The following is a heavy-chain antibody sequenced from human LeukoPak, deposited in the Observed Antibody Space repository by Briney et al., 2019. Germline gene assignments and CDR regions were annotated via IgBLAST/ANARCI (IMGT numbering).Heavy chain of an antibody. CDR2: IYYSGST. V-gene: IGHV4-59*01. CDR3: ARNHYGHPLDY. J-gene: IGHJ4*02. CDR1: GGSISSYF. Sequence: PSETLSLTCTVSGGSISSYFWNWIRQPPGKGLEWIGYIYYSGSTNYNPSLKSRVTISVDTSKNQFSLKLTSVTAADTAVYYCARNHYGHPLDYWGQGTLVTVSS. D-gene: IGHD4-17*01.